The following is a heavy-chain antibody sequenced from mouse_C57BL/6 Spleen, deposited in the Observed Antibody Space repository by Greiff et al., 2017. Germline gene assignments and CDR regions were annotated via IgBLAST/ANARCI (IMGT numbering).Heavy chain of an antibody. CDR2: FYPGSGSI. J-gene: IGHJ1*03. CDR3: ARHVVYYSNYGYFDV. V-gene: IGHV1-62-2*01. Sequence: VKLVESGAELVKPGASVKLSCKASGYTFTEYTIHWVKQRSGQGLEWIGWFYPGSGSIKYNEKFKDKATLTADKSSSTVYMELSRLTSEDSAVYFCARHVVYYSNYGYFDVWGTGTTVTVSS. CDR1: GYTFTEYT. D-gene: IGHD2-5*01.